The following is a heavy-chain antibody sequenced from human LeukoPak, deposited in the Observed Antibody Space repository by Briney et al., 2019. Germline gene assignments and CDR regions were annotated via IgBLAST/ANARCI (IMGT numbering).Heavy chain of an antibody. J-gene: IGHJ4*02. CDR2: IYHIGST. V-gene: IGHV4-39*01. CDR3: ARAVWLAEFDY. Sequence: PSETLSLTCTVSGVSISSSSYYWGWIRQPPGKGLEWIGSIYHIGSTYYNPSLKSRVTMSVDTSKNQFSLRLSSVTAADTAVYYCARAVWLAEFDYWGQGTLVTVSS. D-gene: IGHD6-19*01. CDR1: GVSISSSSYY.